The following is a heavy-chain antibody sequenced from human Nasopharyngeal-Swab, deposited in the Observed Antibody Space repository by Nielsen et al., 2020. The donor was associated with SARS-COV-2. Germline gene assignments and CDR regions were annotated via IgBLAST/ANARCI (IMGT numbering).Heavy chain of an antibody. D-gene: IGHD3-22*01. J-gene: IGHJ4*02. CDR2: ITSSSSTR. CDR1: GFAFSDYS. V-gene: IGHV3-48*01. Sequence: GESLKISCAASGFAFSDYSMDWVRQAPGKGLEWVSYITSSSSTRYYADSVKGRFTVSRDNAKNSLYLQMSSLRAEDTAVYYCARDRYYYDRSGFPLDYWGQGTLVTVSS. CDR3: ARDRYYYDRSGFPLDY.